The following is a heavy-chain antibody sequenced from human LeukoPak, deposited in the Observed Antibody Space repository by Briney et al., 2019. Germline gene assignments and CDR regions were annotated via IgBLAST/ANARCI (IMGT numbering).Heavy chain of an antibody. CDR1: GGSFSNYY. CDR3: ARDATVVTTDYYYYYGMDV. D-gene: IGHD4-23*01. J-gene: IGHJ6*02. Sequence: SETLSLTCAVYGGSFSNYYWSWIRQPPGKGLEWIGEINHSGSTNHNPSLKSRVTISVETSKNQFSLKLSSVTAADTAVYYCARDATVVTTDYYYYYGMDVWGQGTTVTVSS. CDR2: INHSGST. V-gene: IGHV4-34*01.